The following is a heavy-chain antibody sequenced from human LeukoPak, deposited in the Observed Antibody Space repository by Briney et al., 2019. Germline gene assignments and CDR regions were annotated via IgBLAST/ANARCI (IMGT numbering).Heavy chain of an antibody. V-gene: IGHV5-51*01. CDR2: IYPGDSNT. Sequence: GESLKISCKDSGYSFANSWIGWVRQMPGKGLEWMWIIYPGDSNTRYSPSFQGQVTISADESINTAYLQWSSLKASDTAIYYCARQVAAAGTGGLLLGYGMDVWGQGTTVTVSS. D-gene: IGHD6-13*01. CDR3: ARQVAAAGTGGLLLGYGMDV. J-gene: IGHJ6*02. CDR1: GYSFANSW.